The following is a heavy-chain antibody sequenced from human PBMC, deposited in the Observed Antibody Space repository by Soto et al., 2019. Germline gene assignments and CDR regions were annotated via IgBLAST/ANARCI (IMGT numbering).Heavy chain of an antibody. CDR1: GGSMSSGDYS. D-gene: IGHD2-21*02. V-gene: IGHV4-30-2*01. CDR2: IRQSGST. Sequence: PSETLSLTCTVSGGSMSSGDYSWSWIRQPPGKGLEWLGYIRQSGSTYYKPSLKSRVTISVDKSKNQFYLKVNSVTAADTAVYYCARDLWGYCGTDCYPLDVWGQGTTVTVSS. CDR3: ARDLWGYCGTDCYPLDV. J-gene: IGHJ6*02.